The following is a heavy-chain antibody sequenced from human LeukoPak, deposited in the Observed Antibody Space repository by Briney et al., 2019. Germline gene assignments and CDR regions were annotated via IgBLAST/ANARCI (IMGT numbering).Heavy chain of an antibody. CDR1: GFTFSSYG. V-gene: IGHV3-33*06. CDR3: AKDIQWEPRGGYFDY. J-gene: IGHJ4*02. Sequence: GGSLRLSCAASGFTFSSYGMHWVRQAPGQGLEWVAVIWYDGSNKYYADSVKGRFTISRDNSKNTLYLQMNSLRAEDTAVYYCAKDIQWEPRGGYFDYWGQGTLVTVSS. D-gene: IGHD1-26*01. CDR2: IWYDGSNK.